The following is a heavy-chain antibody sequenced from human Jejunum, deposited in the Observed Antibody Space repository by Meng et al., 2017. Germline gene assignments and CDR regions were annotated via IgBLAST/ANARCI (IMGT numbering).Heavy chain of an antibody. Sequence: VTTGAEVEWPGASVKVSCKLSCDAFRNYGISWVRQSPGQGLEWMGWISAYTDSAKYAQNLQGRVTMTTDTSTNTIYMEVRSLRSDDTAVYYCARNFMCSGGSCLDVFDIWGQGTMVTVSS. J-gene: IGHJ3*02. CDR1: CDAFRNYG. CDR3: ARNFMCSGGSCLDVFDI. D-gene: IGHD2-15*01. CDR2: ISAYTDSA. V-gene: IGHV1-18*01.